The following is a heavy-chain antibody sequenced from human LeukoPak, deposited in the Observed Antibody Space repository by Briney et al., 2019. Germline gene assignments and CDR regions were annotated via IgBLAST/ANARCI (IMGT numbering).Heavy chain of an antibody. CDR3: AKVGYSSSWYRSGYFDY. D-gene: IGHD6-13*01. J-gene: IGHJ4*02. CDR2: ISGSGGST. CDR1: GFTFSSYA. Sequence: PGGSLRLSCAASGFTFSSYAMSWVRQAPGKGLEWASAISGSGGSTYYADSVKGRFTISRDNSKNTLYLQMSSLRAEDTAVYYCAKVGYSSSWYRSGYFDYWGQGTLVTVSS. V-gene: IGHV3-23*01.